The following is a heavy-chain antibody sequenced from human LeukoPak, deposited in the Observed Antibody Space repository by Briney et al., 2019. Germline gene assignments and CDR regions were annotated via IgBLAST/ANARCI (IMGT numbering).Heavy chain of an antibody. CDR3: ARGSTLTSVVVVAATRVFDY. Sequence: ASETLSLTCAVYGGSFSGYYWSWIRQPPGKGLGWIGEINHSGSTNYNPSLKSRVTISVDTSKNQFSLKLSSVTAADTAVYYCARGSTLTSVVVVAATRVFDYWGQGTLVTVSS. CDR2: INHSGST. D-gene: IGHD2-15*01. J-gene: IGHJ4*02. CDR1: GGSFSGYY. V-gene: IGHV4-34*01.